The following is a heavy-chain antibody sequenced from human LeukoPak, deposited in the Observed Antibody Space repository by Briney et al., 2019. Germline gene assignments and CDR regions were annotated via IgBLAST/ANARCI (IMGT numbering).Heavy chain of an antibody. CDR3: ARANSGYFYYFDY. J-gene: IGHJ4*02. D-gene: IGHD3-22*01. Sequence: SETLSLTCTVSGGSVSSGSYYWSWVRQPPGKGLEWIGYISYTGSTYYNPSLKSRVTISIDTSNNQFSLKLSSVTAADTAVHYCARANSGYFYYFDYWGQGTLVTVSS. CDR2: ISYTGST. CDR1: GGSVSSGSYY. V-gene: IGHV4-61*01.